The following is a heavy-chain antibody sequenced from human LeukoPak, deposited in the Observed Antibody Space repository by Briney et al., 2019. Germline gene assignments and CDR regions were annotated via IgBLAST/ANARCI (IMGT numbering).Heavy chain of an antibody. D-gene: IGHD6-19*01. Sequence: GGSLRLSCAASGLKFDDHAMHWVRQAPGKGLDWVAGINWSGGTIGYGDSVKGRFTISRDNAKNSLYLQLNSLRTEDTAFYYCVKDISGRGWYFLDGWGQGTLVIVSS. CDR2: INWSGGTI. CDR3: VKDISGRGWYFLDG. V-gene: IGHV3-9*01. J-gene: IGHJ4*02. CDR1: GLKFDDHA.